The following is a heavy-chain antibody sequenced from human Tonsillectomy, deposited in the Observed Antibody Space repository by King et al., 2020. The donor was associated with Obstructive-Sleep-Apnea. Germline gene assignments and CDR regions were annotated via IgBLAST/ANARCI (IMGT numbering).Heavy chain of an antibody. V-gene: IGHV3-30*18. CDR2: ISYDGSNK. CDR1: GFTFSSYG. J-gene: IGHJ4*02. D-gene: IGHD3-10*01. CDR3: AKDPLSRGVKGIWYFDY. Sequence: QVQLVESGGGVVQPGRSLRLSCAASGFTFSSYGMHWVRQAPGKGLEWVAVISYDGSNKYFADSVKGRFTVSRDNSKNTLYLQMNSLRAEDSAVYYCAKDPLSRGVKGIWYFDYWGQGTLVTVSS.